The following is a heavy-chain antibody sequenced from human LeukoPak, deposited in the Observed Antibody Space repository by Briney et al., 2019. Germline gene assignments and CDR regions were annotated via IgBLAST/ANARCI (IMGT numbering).Heavy chain of an antibody. CDR2: ISGSGGST. J-gene: IGHJ6*03. CDR1: GFTFDDYG. D-gene: IGHD3-10*01. V-gene: IGHV3-23*01. CDR3: AKGLSRYYGSGSYADYYYMDV. Sequence: GGSLRLSCAASGFTFDDYGMSWVRQAPGKGLEWVSAISGSGGSTYYADSVKGRFTISRDNSKNTLYLQMNSLRAEDTAVYYCAKGLSRYYGSGSYADYYYMDVWGKGTTVTISS.